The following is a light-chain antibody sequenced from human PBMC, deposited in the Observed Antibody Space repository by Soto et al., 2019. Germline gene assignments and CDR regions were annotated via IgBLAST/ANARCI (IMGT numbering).Light chain of an antibody. J-gene: IGLJ1*01. CDR2: IND. Sequence: QSLLTHPPSVSRTPGHRFIISFSGSISNIGSNSVNWYQQLPGTAPKLIIYINDQRPSGVPDRFSGSTSGTSVSLAISGLKSEDEADYYCASWDDRMKGYVFGTGTKVPVL. CDR1: ISNIGSNS. V-gene: IGLV1-44*01. CDR3: ASWDDRMKGYV.